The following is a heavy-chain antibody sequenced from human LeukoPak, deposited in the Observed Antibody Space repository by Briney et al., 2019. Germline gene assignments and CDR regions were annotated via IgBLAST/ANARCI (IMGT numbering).Heavy chain of an antibody. Sequence: PSETLSLTCAVYGGSFSGYYWSWIRQPPGKGLEWIGEINHSGSTNYNPSLKSRVTISVDTPKNQFSLKLSSVTAADTAVYYCARGSRKYSGYLPYFDYWGQGTLVTVSS. V-gene: IGHV4-34*01. D-gene: IGHD5-12*01. CDR1: GGSFSGYY. CDR2: INHSGST. CDR3: ARGSRKYSGYLPYFDY. J-gene: IGHJ4*02.